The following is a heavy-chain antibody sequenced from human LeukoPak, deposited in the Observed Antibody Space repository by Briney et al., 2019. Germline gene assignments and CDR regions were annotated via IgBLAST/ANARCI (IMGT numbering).Heavy chain of an antibody. CDR1: GFIFSNYG. CDR2: ISYDGSDK. D-gene: IGHD1-7*01. V-gene: IGHV3-30*18. J-gene: IGHJ4*02. Sequence: GGTLRLSCAASGFIFSNYGMSWVRQAPAKGLEWVAIISYDGSDKYYADSVKGRFTISRDNSKNTLYLQMNSLRAEDTAVYYCAKVRVVFNWNYAYYFDSWGQGTLVTVSS. CDR3: AKVRVVFNWNYAYYFDS.